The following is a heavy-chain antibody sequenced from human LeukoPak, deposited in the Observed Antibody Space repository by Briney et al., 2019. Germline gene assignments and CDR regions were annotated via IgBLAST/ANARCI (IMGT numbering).Heavy chain of an antibody. CDR3: AKDLAEGYSSSWYARSDY. CDR1: GFTFSSYA. CDR2: ISGSGGST. Sequence: PGGSLRLSCAASGFTFSSYAMSWVRQAPGKGLEWVSAISGSGGSTYYADSVKGRFTISRDNSKNTLYLQMNSLRAEDTAVYYCAKDLAEGYSSSWYARSDYWGQGTLVTVSS. V-gene: IGHV3-23*01. D-gene: IGHD6-13*01. J-gene: IGHJ4*02.